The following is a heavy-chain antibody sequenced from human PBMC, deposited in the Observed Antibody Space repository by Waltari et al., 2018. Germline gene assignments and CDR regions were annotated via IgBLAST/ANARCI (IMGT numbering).Heavy chain of an antibody. CDR2: MNPNSGNT. CDR3: ASEPFYAR. J-gene: IGHJ4*02. CDR1: GYTFATYD. V-gene: IGHV1-8*02. Sequence: QVQLVQSGAEVKKPGASARVSCTASGYTFATYDINWVRQAPGQGLEYMGWMNPNSGNTGYAQKFQGRLTFTGDTSISTAYMELSSLTSEDTAVYYCASEPFYARWGQGTLVTVSS. D-gene: IGHD2-2*01.